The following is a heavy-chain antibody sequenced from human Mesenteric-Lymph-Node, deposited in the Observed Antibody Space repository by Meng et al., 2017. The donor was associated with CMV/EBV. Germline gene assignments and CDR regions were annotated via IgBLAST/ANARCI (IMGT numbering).Heavy chain of an antibody. CDR3: TYYDFWSGRHDAFDI. CDR2: TRNRRYNGTT. Sequence: GGSLRLSCTTSGFIFDDYGMGWVRQTPGKGLEWLGLTRNRRYNGTTEYAASVKGRFTISRDNSKNTLYLQMNSLRAEDTAVYYCTYYDFWSGRHDAFDIWGQGTMVTVSS. J-gene: IGHJ3*02. D-gene: IGHD3-3*01. V-gene: IGHV3-49*04. CDR1: GFIFDDYG.